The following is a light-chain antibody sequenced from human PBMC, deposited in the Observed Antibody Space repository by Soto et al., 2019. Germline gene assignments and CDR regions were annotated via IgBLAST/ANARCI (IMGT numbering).Light chain of an antibody. Sequence: SYGLTQPPSVSVAPGQTARITCGGNNIGSKSVHWYQQKAGQAPVLVVYEDSDRPSGIPERFSGSNSGNTATLTISRVEAGDEADYYCQVWDSSSDHYVFGIGTKVTVL. CDR3: QVWDSSSDHYV. J-gene: IGLJ1*01. CDR1: NIGSKS. V-gene: IGLV3-21*02. CDR2: EDS.